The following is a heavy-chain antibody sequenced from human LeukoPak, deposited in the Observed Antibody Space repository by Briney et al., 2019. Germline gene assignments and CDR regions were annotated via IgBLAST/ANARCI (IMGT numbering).Heavy chain of an antibody. Sequence: SETLSLTCAVYGGSFSGYYWSWIRQPPGKGLEWIGEINHSGSTNYNPSLKSRVTISVDASKNQFSLKLSSVTAADTAVYYCARDPTYYDYVWGSYRPPFDYWGQGTLVTVSS. CDR1: GGSFSGYY. CDR2: INHSGST. J-gene: IGHJ4*02. D-gene: IGHD3-16*02. V-gene: IGHV4-34*01. CDR3: ARDPTYYDYVWGSYRPPFDY.